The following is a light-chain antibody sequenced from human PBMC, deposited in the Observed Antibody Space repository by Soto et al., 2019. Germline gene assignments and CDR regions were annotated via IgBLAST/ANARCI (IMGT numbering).Light chain of an antibody. CDR2: DAS. CDR3: QQYNDYSTWT. CDR1: QSISRW. V-gene: IGKV1-5*01. Sequence: DIQMTQSPSTLSASIGDRVTITCRASQSISRWLSWYQQKPGKAPKVLIWDASSLQRGVPSRFIGSGSGTEFTLTISSLQHDDFATYYCQQYNDYSTWTFGQGTKVDIK. J-gene: IGKJ1*01.